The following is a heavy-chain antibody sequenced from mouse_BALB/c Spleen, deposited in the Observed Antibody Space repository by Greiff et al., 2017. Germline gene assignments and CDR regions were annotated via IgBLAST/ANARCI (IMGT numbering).Heavy chain of an antibody. CDR3: ARVYSDYFDY. CDR1: GFSFTGYG. Sequence: VQLMESGPGLVAPSQSLSITCTGSGFSFTGYGVNWVRQPPGKGLEWLGMIWGDGSTDYNSALKSRLSISKDNSKSQVFLKMNSLQTDDTARYYCARVYSDYFDYWGQGTTLTVSS. CDR2: IWGDGST. J-gene: IGHJ2*01. D-gene: IGHD1-1*01. V-gene: IGHV2-6-7*01.